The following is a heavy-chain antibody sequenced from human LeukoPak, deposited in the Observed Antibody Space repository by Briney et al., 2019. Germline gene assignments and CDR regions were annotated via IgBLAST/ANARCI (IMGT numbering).Heavy chain of an antibody. V-gene: IGHV4-61*02. J-gene: IGHJ4*02. CDR1: GGSISSGSYY. CDR3: ARGWSSFDPFDY. Sequence: PSETLSLTCTVSGGSISSGSYYWSWIRQPAGRGLEWNGRIYTSGSTNYNPSLKSRITISIDTSKIQFSLKLSSVTAADTAVYYCARGWSSFDPFDYWGQGTLVTVSS. D-gene: IGHD3-3*01. CDR2: IYTSGST.